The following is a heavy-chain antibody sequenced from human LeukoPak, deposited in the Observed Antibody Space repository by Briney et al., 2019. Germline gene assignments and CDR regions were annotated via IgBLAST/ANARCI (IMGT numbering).Heavy chain of an antibody. CDR1: GYTFTSYG. Sequence: ASVKVSCEASGYTFTSYGISWVRRAPGQGLEWMGWISAYNGNTNYAQKLQGRVTMTTDTSTSTAYMELRSLRSDDTAVYYCAKGYSYGARAPYYYYGMDVWGQGTTVTVSS. V-gene: IGHV1-18*01. J-gene: IGHJ6*02. D-gene: IGHD5-18*01. CDR2: ISAYNGNT. CDR3: AKGYSYGARAPYYYYGMDV.